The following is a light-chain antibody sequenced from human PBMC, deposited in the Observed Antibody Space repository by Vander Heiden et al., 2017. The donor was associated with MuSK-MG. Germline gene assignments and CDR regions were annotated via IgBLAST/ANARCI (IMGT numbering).Light chain of an antibody. CDR2: GAS. J-gene: IGKJ5*01. Sequence: EIVLTQSPGALSLSPGERATLSCRASQSVTNSYLAWYQQKPGQAPSLLIYGASNRAPGIPDRFSGSGSETDFTLTITRLEPEDFAVYYCQQYSSSPTFGQGTRLEIK. CDR3: QQYSSSPT. CDR1: QSVTNSY. V-gene: IGKV3-20*01.